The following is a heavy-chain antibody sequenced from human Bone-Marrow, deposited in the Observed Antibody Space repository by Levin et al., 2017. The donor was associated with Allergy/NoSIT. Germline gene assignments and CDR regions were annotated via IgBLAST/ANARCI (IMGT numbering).Heavy chain of an antibody. CDR3: VGEEILWFGESHDAFDI. V-gene: IGHV1-2*02. D-gene: IGHD3-10*01. CDR1: GYTFTGYY. Sequence: ASVKVSCKASGYTFTGYYMHWVRQAPGQGLEWMGWINPNSGGTNYAQKFQGRVTMTRDTSISTAYMELSRLRSDDTAVYYCVGEEILWFGESHDAFDIWGQGTMVTVSS. J-gene: IGHJ3*02. CDR2: INPNSGGT.